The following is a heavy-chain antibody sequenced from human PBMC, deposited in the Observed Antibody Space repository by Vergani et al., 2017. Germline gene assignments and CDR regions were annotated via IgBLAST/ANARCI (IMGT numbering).Heavy chain of an antibody. CDR3: ARDVRDGYNYRPDY. CDR2: IIPILGIA. D-gene: IGHD5-24*01. V-gene: IGHV1-69*08. J-gene: IGHJ4*02. Sequence: QVQLVQSGAEVKKPGSSVKVSCKASGGTFSSYTISWVRQAPGQGLERMGRIIPILGIANYAQKFQGRVTITADKSTSTAYMELSSLRSEDTAVYYCARDVRDGYNYRPDYWGQGTLVTVSS. CDR1: GGTFSSYT.